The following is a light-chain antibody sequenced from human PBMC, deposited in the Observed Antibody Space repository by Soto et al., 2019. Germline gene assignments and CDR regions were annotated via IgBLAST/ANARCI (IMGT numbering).Light chain of an antibody. V-gene: IGKV3-15*01. CDR3: QQYDNWPQT. J-gene: IGKJ1*01. Sequence: EIVMTQSPATLSVSPGERATLSCRASQSVSSNLAWYQQKPGQAPRLLIYGASTRATGITAGFSGSRSGTEFTLTISSLHSEDFAVYYYQQYDNWPQTFGQGTKVEIK. CDR1: QSVSSN. CDR2: GAS.